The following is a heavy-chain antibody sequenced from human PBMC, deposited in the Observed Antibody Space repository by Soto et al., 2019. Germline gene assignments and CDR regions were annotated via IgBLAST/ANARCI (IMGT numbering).Heavy chain of an antibody. V-gene: IGHV2-26*01. J-gene: IGHJ4*02. CDR2: LFSNDEK. D-gene: IGHD3-3*01. Sequence: QITLKESGPTLVKPTETLTLTCTVSGFSLSNARMGVSWIRQPPWKALEWLAHLFSNDEKSYSTSLKSRLTVSKDTSKSQVVLTMTNMDPVDTATYYCARISGYDFDYWGQGTLVTVSS. CDR3: ARISGYDFDY. CDR1: GFSLSNARMG.